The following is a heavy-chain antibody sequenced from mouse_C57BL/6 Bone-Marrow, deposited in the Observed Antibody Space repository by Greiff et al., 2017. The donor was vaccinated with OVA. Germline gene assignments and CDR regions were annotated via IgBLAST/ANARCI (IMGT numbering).Heavy chain of an antibody. CDR1: GFTFSSYA. D-gene: IGHD1-1*02. Sequence: EVKVEESGGGLVKPGGSLKLSCAASGFTFSSYAMSWVRQTPEKRLEWVATISDGGSYTYYPDNVKGRFTISRDNAKNNLYLQMSHLKSEDTAMYYCARAMAPFAYWGQGTLVTVSA. CDR3: ARAMAPFAY. V-gene: IGHV5-4*03. J-gene: IGHJ3*01. CDR2: ISDGGSYT.